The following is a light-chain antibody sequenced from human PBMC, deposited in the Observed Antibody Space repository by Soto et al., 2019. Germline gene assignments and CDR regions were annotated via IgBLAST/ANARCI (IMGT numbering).Light chain of an antibody. Sequence: QSALTQPPSASGSPGQSVTISCTGTSSDVGGYNYVSWYQQHPGKAPKLMIYEVSKRPSGVPDRFSGSKSGNTASLTVSGLQAEDEADYYCTSDAGSNNFGVFGTGTKVTVL. CDR2: EVS. V-gene: IGLV2-8*01. CDR3: TSDAGSNNFGV. CDR1: SSDVGGYNY. J-gene: IGLJ1*01.